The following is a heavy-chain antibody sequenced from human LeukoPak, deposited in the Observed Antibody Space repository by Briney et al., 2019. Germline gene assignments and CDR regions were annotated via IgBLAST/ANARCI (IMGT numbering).Heavy chain of an antibody. CDR1: GYTFTSYG. D-gene: IGHD3-10*01. Sequence: GASVKVSCKASGYTFTSYGISWVRQAPGQGLEWMGWITYNGNTNYAQKLQGRVTMTTDTSTSTAYMEVRSLRSDDTAVYYCARDYGSGSYRFDYWGQGTLVTVSS. V-gene: IGHV1-18*01. CDR3: ARDYGSGSYRFDY. J-gene: IGHJ4*02. CDR2: ITYNGNT.